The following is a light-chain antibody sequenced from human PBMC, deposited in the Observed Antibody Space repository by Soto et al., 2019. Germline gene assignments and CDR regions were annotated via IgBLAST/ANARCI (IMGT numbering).Light chain of an antibody. Sequence: EIVMTQSPATLSVSPGERATLSCRASQSVSSNLAWYQQKPGQAPRLLIYGASTRATGIPARFSGSGSGTEFTLTISSLQSEDFAVYYCQQYTKWPRFGPGTKVDIK. CDR3: QQYTKWPR. J-gene: IGKJ3*01. V-gene: IGKV3-15*01. CDR1: QSVSSN. CDR2: GAS.